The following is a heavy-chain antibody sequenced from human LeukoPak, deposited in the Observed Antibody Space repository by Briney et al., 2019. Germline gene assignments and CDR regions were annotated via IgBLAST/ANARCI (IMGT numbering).Heavy chain of an antibody. CDR2: IWNDGSNE. D-gene: IGHD6-25*01. J-gene: IGHJ4*02. CDR1: GFTFSSYG. V-gene: IGHV3-33*01. CDR3: ARDFGGSPFDY. Sequence: SGRSLRLSCAASGFTFSSYGMHWVRQAPGKGLEWVAVIWNDGSNENYADSVKGRFTISRDNSKNTLYLQMNSLRAEDTAVYYCARDFGGSPFDYWGQGTLVPVSS.